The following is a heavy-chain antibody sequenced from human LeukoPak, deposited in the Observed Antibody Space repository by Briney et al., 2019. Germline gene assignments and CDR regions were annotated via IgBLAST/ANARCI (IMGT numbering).Heavy chain of an antibody. V-gene: IGHV4-34*01. Sequence: SETLSLTCAVYGGSFSGYYWSWIRQPPGKGLEWIGEINHSGSTNYNPSLKSRVTISVDTSKNQFSLKLSSVTAADTAVYYCASHYDFWSGYYPRFDYWGQGTLVTVSS. J-gene: IGHJ4*02. CDR3: ASHYDFWSGYYPRFDY. D-gene: IGHD3-3*01. CDR1: GGSFSGYY. CDR2: INHSGST.